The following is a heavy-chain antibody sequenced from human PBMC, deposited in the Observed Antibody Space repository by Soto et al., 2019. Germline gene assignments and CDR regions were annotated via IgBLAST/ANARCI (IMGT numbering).Heavy chain of an antibody. V-gene: IGHV4-34*01. Sequence: SETLSLTCAVYGGSFSGYYWSWIRQPPGKGLEWIGEINHSGSTNYNPSLKSRVTISVDTSKNQFSLKLGSVTAADTAVYYCARGRYSYGSFDYWGQGTLVTVSS. CDR2: INHSGST. J-gene: IGHJ4*02. CDR3: ARGRYSYGSFDY. D-gene: IGHD5-18*01. CDR1: GGSFSGYY.